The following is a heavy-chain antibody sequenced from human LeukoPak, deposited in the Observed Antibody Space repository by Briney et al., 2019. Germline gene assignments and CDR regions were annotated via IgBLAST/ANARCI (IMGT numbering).Heavy chain of an antibody. V-gene: IGHV3-48*04. Sequence: PGGSLRLSCAASGFTFSSYSMNWVRQAPGKGLEWVSYISSSSSSIHYADSVKGRFTISRDNAKNSLYLQMNSLRAEDTALYYCARDGYYYDSSGYLDYWGQGTLVTVSS. J-gene: IGHJ4*02. D-gene: IGHD3-22*01. CDR3: ARDGYYYDSSGYLDY. CDR2: ISSSSSSI. CDR1: GFTFSSYS.